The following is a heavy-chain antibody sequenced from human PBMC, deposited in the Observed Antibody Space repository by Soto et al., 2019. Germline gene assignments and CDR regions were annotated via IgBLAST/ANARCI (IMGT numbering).Heavy chain of an antibody. Sequence: PGGSLRLSCAASGFTFSSYAMHWVRQAPGKGLEWVAVISYDGSNKYYADSVKGRFTISRDNSKNTLYLQMNSLRAEDTAVYYCASSPDTAMDPYFYWGQGTLVTVSS. CDR2: ISYDGSNK. CDR1: GFTFSSYA. D-gene: IGHD5-18*01. V-gene: IGHV3-30-3*01. CDR3: ASSPDTAMDPYFY. J-gene: IGHJ4*02.